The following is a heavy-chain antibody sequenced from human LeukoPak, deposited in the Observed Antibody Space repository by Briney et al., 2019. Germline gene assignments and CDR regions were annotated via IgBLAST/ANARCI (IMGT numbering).Heavy chain of an antibody. CDR1: GFTFSTYG. CDR2: ISYDGSNK. Sequence: GGSLRLSCAASGFTFSTYGMHWVRQAPGKGLEWVAVISYDGSNKYYGDSVKGRFTISRDNSKNTLYLQMNSLRVEDTAVYYCAKGAFGEVWLDYWGQGTLVTVSS. D-gene: IGHD3-10*01. CDR3: AKGAFGEVWLDY. J-gene: IGHJ4*02. V-gene: IGHV3-30*18.